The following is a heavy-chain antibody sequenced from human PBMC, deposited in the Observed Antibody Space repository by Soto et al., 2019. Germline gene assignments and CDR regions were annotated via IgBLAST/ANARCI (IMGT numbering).Heavy chain of an antibody. Sequence: QVQLVQSGAEVKKPGASVKVSCKASGYTFTSYGISWVRQAPGQGLEWMGWISAYNGNTNYAQKLQGRVTMTTDTSTSTAYRELRSLRSDDTAVHYCARLNFPGIAAAGTYWFDPWGQGTLVTVSS. CDR1: GYTFTSYG. D-gene: IGHD6-13*01. J-gene: IGHJ5*02. CDR3: ARLNFPGIAAAGTYWFDP. V-gene: IGHV1-18*01. CDR2: ISAYNGNT.